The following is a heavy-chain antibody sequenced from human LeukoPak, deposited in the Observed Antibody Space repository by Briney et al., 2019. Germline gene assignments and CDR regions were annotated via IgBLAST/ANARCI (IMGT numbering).Heavy chain of an antibody. CDR3: AKRGCSSTSCLDY. J-gene: IGHJ4*02. CDR2: IRYDGSNK. D-gene: IGHD2-2*01. V-gene: IGHV3-30*02. Sequence: GGSLRLSCAASGFTFSSYGMHWVRQAPGKGLEWVAFIRYDGSNKYYADSVKGRFTISRDNSKNTLYLQMNSLRAEDTAVYYCAKRGCSSTSCLDYWGQGTLVTVSS. CDR1: GFTFSSYG.